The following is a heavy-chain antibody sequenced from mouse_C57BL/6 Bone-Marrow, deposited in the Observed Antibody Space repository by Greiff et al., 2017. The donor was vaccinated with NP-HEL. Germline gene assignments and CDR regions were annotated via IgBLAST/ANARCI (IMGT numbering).Heavy chain of an antibody. CDR2: IDPENGDT. J-gene: IGHJ1*03. Sequence: EVQLQQSGAELVRPGASVKLSCTASGFNIKDDYMHWVKQRPEQGLEWIGWIDPENGDTEYASKFQGKATITADTSSNTAYLQLSSLTSEDTAVYYCTTDRHYYGSFHWYFDVWGTGTTVTVSS. CDR1: GFNIKDDY. CDR3: TTDRHYYGSFHWYFDV. V-gene: IGHV14-4*01. D-gene: IGHD1-1*01.